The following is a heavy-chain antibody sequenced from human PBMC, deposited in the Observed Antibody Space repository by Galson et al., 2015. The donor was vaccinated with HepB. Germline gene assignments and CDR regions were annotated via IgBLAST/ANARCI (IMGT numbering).Heavy chain of an antibody. CDR2: ISYDGSNK. Sequence: SLRLSCAASGFTFSSYAMHWVRQAPGKGLEWVAVISYDGSNKYYADSVKGRFTISRDNSKNTLYLQMNSLRAEDTAVYYCARGEWELPDYWGQGTLVTVSS. J-gene: IGHJ4*02. V-gene: IGHV3-30-3*01. CDR3: ARGEWELPDY. D-gene: IGHD1-26*01. CDR1: GFTFSSYA.